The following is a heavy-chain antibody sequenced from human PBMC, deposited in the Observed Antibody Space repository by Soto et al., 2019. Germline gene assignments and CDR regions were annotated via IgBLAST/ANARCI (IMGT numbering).Heavy chain of an antibody. CDR3: ASHVTMPGTRGFDH. CDR1: SGSITSSNW. D-gene: IGHD6-13*01. Sequence: QVQLQESGPGLVKPSGTLSLTCAVSSGSITSSNWWSWVRQSPGKGLEWIGEVYHGGRTNYNPSLRSRVTISIDKSTNQFSLTLTSVTAADTAIYYCASHVTMPGTRGFDHWGQGTLVTVSS. V-gene: IGHV4-4*02. J-gene: IGHJ4*02. CDR2: VYHGGRT.